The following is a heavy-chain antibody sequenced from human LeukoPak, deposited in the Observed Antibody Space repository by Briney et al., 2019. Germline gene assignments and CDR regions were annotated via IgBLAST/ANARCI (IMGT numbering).Heavy chain of an antibody. J-gene: IGHJ5*02. V-gene: IGHV4-4*07. CDR3: ARVNGNRASPFPYNWFDP. CDR2: IYTSGST. D-gene: IGHD1-14*01. Sequence: PSETLSLTCTVSGGSISSYYWSWIRQPAGKGLEWIGRIYTSGSTNYNPSLKSRVTMSVDTSKNQFSLKLSSVTAADTAVYYCARVNGNRASPFPYNWFDPWGQGTLVTVSS. CDR1: GGSISSYY.